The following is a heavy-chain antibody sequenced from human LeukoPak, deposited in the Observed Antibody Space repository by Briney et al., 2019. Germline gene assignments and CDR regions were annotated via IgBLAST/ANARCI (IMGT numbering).Heavy chain of an antibody. V-gene: IGHV4-38-2*02. Sequence: SETLSLTCTVSGYSISSGYYWGWIRQPPGKGLEWIGSIYHSGSTYYNPSLKSRVTISVDTSKNQFSLKLSSVTAADTAVYYCARGGYGDPLDYWGQGTLVTVSS. CDR3: ARGGYGDPLDY. CDR1: GYSISSGYY. J-gene: IGHJ4*02. CDR2: IYHSGST. D-gene: IGHD4-17*01.